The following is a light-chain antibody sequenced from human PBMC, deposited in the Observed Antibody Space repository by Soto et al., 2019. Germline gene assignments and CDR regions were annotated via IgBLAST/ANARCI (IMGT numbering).Light chain of an antibody. CDR2: GAS. V-gene: IGKV2-29*01. CDR1: QSRLHSDGKTY. CDR3: QHFGSSPPVI. J-gene: IGKJ5*01. Sequence: DTVMTQSPLSQSVTPGQPASISGRSSQSRLHSDGKTYFYWYQQKPGQAPRLLIYGASSRATGIPDRFRGSGSGSEFSLTISGLEPEDFAVYFCQHFGSSPPVIFGQGTRLEIK.